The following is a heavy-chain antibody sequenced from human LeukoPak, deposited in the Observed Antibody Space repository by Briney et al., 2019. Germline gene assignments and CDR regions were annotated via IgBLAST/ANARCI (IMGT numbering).Heavy chain of an antibody. CDR2: ITNSGTTI. J-gene: IGHJ4*02. CDR3: AKDDYYDSSGYYTGSFDY. D-gene: IGHD3-22*01. CDR1: GFTFTDYY. Sequence: PGGSLRLSCAASGFTFTDYYMSWIRQAPGKGLEWVSYITNSGTTIYYADSVKGRFTISRDNAKNSLYLQMNSLRAEDTALYYCAKDDYYDSSGYYTGSFDYWGQGTLVTVSS. V-gene: IGHV3-11*01.